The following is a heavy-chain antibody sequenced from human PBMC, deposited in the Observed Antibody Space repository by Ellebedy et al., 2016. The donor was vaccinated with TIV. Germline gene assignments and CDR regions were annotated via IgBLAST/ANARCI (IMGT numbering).Heavy chain of an antibody. Sequence: GESLKISCAASGFTFSSYSMNWVRQAPGKGLEWVSYISSSSTIYYADSVKGRFTISRDNAKNSLYLQMNSLRDEDTAVYYCARLPTGYYFDYWGQGTLVTVSS. J-gene: IGHJ4*02. CDR2: ISSSSTI. V-gene: IGHV3-48*02. CDR3: ARLPTGYYFDY. D-gene: IGHD3-9*01. CDR1: GFTFSSYS.